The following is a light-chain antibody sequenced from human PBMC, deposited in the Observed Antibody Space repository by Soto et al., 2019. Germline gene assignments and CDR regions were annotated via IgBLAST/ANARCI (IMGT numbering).Light chain of an antibody. V-gene: IGKV1-39*01. J-gene: IGKJ4*01. CDR2: CAS. CDR1: QSIDTY. CDR3: QQDNSYPLT. Sequence: GDIITISCRASQSIDTYLNWYQQKPGKAPKLLIYCASSLQSGVPSRFSGSGSGTDFTLTITSLQSEDCATYYCQQDNSYPLTLGGGTKVDI.